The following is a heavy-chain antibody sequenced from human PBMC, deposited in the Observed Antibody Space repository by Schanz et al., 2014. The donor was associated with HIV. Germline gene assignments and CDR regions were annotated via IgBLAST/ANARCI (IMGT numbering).Heavy chain of an antibody. CDR2: ISAYNGNT. J-gene: IGHJ6*02. Sequence: QVQLVQSGAEVKKPGASVKVSCKASGYTFTSYDINWVRQAPGQGLEWMGWISAYNGNTNYAQKFQGRLPMTTDTSTSTAYMELSSLRSADTAVYFCARAAFSSEYYYGMDVWGQGTTVTVSS. D-gene: IGHD3-3*02. CDR3: ARAAFSSEYYYGMDV. CDR1: GYTFTSYD. V-gene: IGHV1-18*01.